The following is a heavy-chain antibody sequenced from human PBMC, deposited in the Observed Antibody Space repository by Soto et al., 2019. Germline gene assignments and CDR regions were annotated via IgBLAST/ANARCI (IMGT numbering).Heavy chain of an antibody. V-gene: IGHV1-8*01. CDR3: PRAVVPADTWFDP. Sequence: QVQLVQSGAEVKKPGASVKVSCKASGYTCTSYDINWVRQATGQGLEWMGWMNPNSGNTGYEQKFQGRDTMTRNTSISTAYMELSSLRSEHTAVYYCPRAVVPADTWFDPWGQGTLVTVSS. J-gene: IGHJ5*02. CDR1: GYTCTSYD. D-gene: IGHD2-2*01. CDR2: MNPNSGNT.